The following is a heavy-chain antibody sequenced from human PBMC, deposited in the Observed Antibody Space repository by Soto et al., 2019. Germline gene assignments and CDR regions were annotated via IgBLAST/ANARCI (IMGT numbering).Heavy chain of an antibody. CDR1: GISFSNHG. J-gene: IGHJ4*02. Sequence: QVQLEESGGGVVQPGTSLTLSCTTSGISFSNHGMHWVRQAPGKGLEWVAVIWYDGNNKYYGDSVKGRFTISRDNSKNKVYLQMNSLRVEDTAGYYCATGVYCGGDCYKDYWGQGTLVTVSP. CDR2: IWYDGNNK. D-gene: IGHD2-21*02. CDR3: ATGVYCGGDCYKDY. V-gene: IGHV3-33*01.